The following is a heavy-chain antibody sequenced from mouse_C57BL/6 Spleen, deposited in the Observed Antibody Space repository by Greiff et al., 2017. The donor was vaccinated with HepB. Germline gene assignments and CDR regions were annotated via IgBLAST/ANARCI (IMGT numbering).Heavy chain of an antibody. J-gene: IGHJ2*01. D-gene: IGHD1-1*01. V-gene: IGHV1-82*01. Sequence: VKLMESGPELVKPGASVKISCKASGYAFSSSWMNWVKQRPGKGLEWIGRIYPGDGDTNYNGKFKGKATLTADKSSSTAYMQLSSLTSEDSAVYFCARYDGSSYEGYFDYWGQGTTLTVSS. CDR2: IYPGDGDT. CDR1: GYAFSSSW. CDR3: ARYDGSSYEGYFDY.